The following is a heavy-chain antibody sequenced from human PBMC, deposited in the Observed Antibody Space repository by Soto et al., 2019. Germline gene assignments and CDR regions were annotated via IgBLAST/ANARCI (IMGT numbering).Heavy chain of an antibody. CDR1: GFTFSSYA. J-gene: IGHJ5*02. CDR3: AKDRTPVADHEGHGFDP. D-gene: IGHD2-15*01. V-gene: IGHV3-23*01. CDR2: ISGSGGST. Sequence: GGSLRLSCAASGFTFSSYAMSWVRQAPGKGLEWVSAISGSGGSTYYADSVKGRFTISRDNSKNTLYLQMNSLRAEDTAVYYCAKDRTPVADHEGHGFDPWGQGTLVTVSS.